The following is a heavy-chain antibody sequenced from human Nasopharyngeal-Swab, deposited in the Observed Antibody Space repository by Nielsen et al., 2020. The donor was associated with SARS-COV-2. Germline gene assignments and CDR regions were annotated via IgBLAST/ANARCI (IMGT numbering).Heavy chain of an antibody. CDR2: IKHDGSGT. J-gene: IGHJ4*02. CDR1: GFTFSNYW. V-gene: IGHV3-74*03. Sequence: GESLKISCVASGFTFSNYWMYWVRQAPGKGLVWVSRIKHDGSGTKYADSVKGRFTISRDNARNTLYLHMNSLTAEDTAVYYCTRDFGMATFDSWGQGTLVTVSS. D-gene: IGHD3-16*01. CDR3: TRDFGMATFDS.